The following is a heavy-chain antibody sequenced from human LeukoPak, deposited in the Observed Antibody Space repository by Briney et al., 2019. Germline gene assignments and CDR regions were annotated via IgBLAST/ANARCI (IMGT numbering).Heavy chain of an antibody. J-gene: IGHJ4*02. Sequence: GGSLRLSCAASGFTFSSYAMSWVRQAPGKGLEWVSSISSSSSYIYYADSVKGRFTISRDNAKSSLYLQMNSLRAEDTAVYYCARDKIAVPDYWGQGTLVTVSS. V-gene: IGHV3-21*01. CDR2: ISSSSSYI. CDR3: ARDKIAVPDY. CDR1: GFTFSSYA. D-gene: IGHD6-19*01.